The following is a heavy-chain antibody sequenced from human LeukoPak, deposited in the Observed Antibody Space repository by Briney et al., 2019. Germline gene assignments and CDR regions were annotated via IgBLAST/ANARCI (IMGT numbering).Heavy chain of an antibody. CDR1: GFTFSSYW. V-gene: IGHV3-21*01. CDR2: ISGSNSYI. D-gene: IGHD1-1*01. J-gene: IGHJ4*02. Sequence: GGSLRLSCAASGFTFSSYWMSWVRQAPGKGLEWVSSISGSNSYIFYADSVKGRFTVSRDNAKDSLYLQMNSLRAEDTAVYYCARALTTLTYEGYWGQGTLVTVSS. CDR3: ARALTTLTYEGY.